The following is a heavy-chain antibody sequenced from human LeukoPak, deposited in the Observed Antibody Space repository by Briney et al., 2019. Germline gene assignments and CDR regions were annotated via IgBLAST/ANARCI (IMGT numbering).Heavy chain of an antibody. CDR1: GGSISSYY. J-gene: IGHJ3*02. CDR3: ARLPGGYSYLAFDI. V-gene: IGHV4-59*01. Sequence: SETLSLTCTVSGGSISSYYWSWIRQPPGKGLEWIGYIYYSGNTNYNPSLKSRVTISVDTSKNQFSLKLSSVTAADTAVYYCARLPGGYSYLAFDIWGQGTMVTVSS. CDR2: IYYSGNT. D-gene: IGHD5-18*01.